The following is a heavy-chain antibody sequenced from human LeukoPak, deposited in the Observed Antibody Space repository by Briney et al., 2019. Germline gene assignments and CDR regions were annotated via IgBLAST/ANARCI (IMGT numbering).Heavy chain of an antibody. CDR3: AREGSGWHPPDY. J-gene: IGHJ4*02. CDR1: GGSISSGDYY. D-gene: IGHD6-19*01. CDR2: VYYTGST. Sequence: PSQTLSLTCTVSGGSISSGDYYWSWIRQPPGKGLEWIGYVYYTGSTNYNPSLKSRVTISVDTSKNQFSLKLSSVTAADTAMYYCAREGSGWHPPDYWGQGTLVTVSS. V-gene: IGHV4-61*08.